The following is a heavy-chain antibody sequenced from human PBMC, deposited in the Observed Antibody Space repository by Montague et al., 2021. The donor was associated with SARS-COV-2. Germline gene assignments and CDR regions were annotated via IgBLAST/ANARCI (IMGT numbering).Heavy chain of an antibody. CDR2: LYYNGMT. CDR1: GGSITSSGYY. V-gene: IGHV4-31*03. J-gene: IGHJ4*02. Sequence: TLSLTCSVSGGSITSSGYYWTWIRQRPGGDLEWLGYLYYNGMTHYSPSLKSRASFSPDTSKNQFSLKLTSATATDSALYFCVSSLPGNQFQFDYWGQGALVTVSS. CDR3: VSSLPGNQFQFDY. D-gene: IGHD1-14*01.